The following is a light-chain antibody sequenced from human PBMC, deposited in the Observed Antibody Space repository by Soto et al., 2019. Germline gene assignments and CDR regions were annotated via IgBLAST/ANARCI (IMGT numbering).Light chain of an antibody. J-gene: IGKJ2*01. CDR1: QGISSY. CDR2: AAS. Sequence: DIQLTQSPSFLSASVGDRVTITCRACQGISSYLAWYQQKPGKAPKLLIYAASTLQSGVPSRFSGSGSGTEFTLTISSLQPEDFATYFCQQLNSYPFGYTFGQGTKLEIK. V-gene: IGKV1-9*01. CDR3: QQLNSYPFGYT.